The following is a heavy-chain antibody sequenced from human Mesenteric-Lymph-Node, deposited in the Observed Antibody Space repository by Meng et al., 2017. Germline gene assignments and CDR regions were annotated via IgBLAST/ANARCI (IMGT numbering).Heavy chain of an antibody. CDR2: INPNSGGT. D-gene: IGHD6-19*01. Sequence: ASVKVSCKASGGTFSSYAISWVRQAPGQGLEWMGGINPNSGGTNYAQKFQGRVTMTRDTSISTAYMELSRLRSDDTAVYYCARAPASQWLVHDYYYYGMDVWGQGTTVTVSS. CDR1: GGTFSSYA. V-gene: IGHV1-2*02. J-gene: IGHJ6*02. CDR3: ARAPASQWLVHDYYYYGMDV.